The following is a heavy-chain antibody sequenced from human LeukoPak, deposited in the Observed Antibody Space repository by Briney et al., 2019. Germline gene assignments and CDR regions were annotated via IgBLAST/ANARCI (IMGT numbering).Heavy chain of an antibody. J-gene: IGHJ4*02. CDR2: LKLYDGSV. CDR3: ARDSLYGVVDY. CDR1: GYSFIRYH. V-gene: IGHV1-46*01. D-gene: IGHD4-17*01. Sequence: GASVKVSCKASGYSFIRYHIHWVRQAPGQGLEWMGVLKLYDGSVSHAQKFQGRVTMTRDTSTSTVYMYLSSLRSEDTAVYYCARDSLYGVVDYWGQGTLVTVSS.